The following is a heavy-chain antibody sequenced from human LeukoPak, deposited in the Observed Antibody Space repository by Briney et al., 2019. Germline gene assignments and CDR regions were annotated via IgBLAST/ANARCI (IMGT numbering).Heavy chain of an antibody. CDR3: ARPTSSWSDDAFDI. J-gene: IGHJ3*02. Sequence: GESLKISCKGSGYSFTSYWIGWVRQMPGKGLEWMGIIYPGDSDTRYRPSFQGQVTISADKSISTAYLQWSSLKASDTAMYYCARPTSSWSDDAFDIGGQGTMVTVSS. V-gene: IGHV5-51*01. D-gene: IGHD6-13*01. CDR2: IYPGDSDT. CDR1: GYSFTSYW.